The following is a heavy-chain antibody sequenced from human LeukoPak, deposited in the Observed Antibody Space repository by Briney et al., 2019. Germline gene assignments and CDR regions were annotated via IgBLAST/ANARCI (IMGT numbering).Heavy chain of an antibody. CDR1: GFTVSSNY. J-gene: IGHJ4*02. CDR3: AKYDSSAYYGLDY. V-gene: IGHV3-53*01. D-gene: IGHD3-22*01. CDR2: IYSGGST. Sequence: PGGSLRLSCAASGFTVSSNYMSWVRQAPGKGLEWVSVIYSGGSTYYADSVKGRFTISRDNSKNTLYLQMNSLRAEDTAVYYCAKYDSSAYYGLDYWGQGTLVTVSS.